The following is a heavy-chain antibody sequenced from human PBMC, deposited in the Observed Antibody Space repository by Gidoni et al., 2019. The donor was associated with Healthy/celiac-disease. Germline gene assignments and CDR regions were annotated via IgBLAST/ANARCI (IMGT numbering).Heavy chain of an antibody. V-gene: IGHV3-23*04. CDR3: ATAATEVSEFDY. CDR1: GCTFSSYA. Sequence: EEKLVESGGGLVQQGGSRRLSGGATGCTFSSYAMSRVRKAPGKGLEWVSSISGSGGSTYYAASVKGRFTISRDNSKNTLYLQMTSLRAEDTAVYYCATAATEVSEFDYWGQGTLVTVSS. D-gene: IGHD2-15*01. CDR2: ISGSGGST. J-gene: IGHJ4*02.